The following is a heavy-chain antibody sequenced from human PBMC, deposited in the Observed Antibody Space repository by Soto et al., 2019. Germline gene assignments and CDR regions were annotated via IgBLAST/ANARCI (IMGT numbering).Heavy chain of an antibody. D-gene: IGHD6-19*01. V-gene: IGHV2-5*02. CDR1: GFSLSTSGVG. J-gene: IGHJ5*02. CDR2: IYWDDDK. CDR3: AHMGIGCSCWYWFDP. Sequence: SGPTLVNPTQTLTLTCTFSGFSLSTSGVGVGWIRQPPGKALEWLALIYWDDDKRFSPSLKSRLTITKDTSKNQVVLTMTIIDPVDPLTYYCAHMGIGCSCWYWFDPWGQGTLVTVSS.